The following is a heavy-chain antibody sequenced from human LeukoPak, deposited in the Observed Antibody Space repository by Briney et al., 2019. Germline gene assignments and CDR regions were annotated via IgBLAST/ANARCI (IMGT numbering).Heavy chain of an antibody. CDR3: ARLDDSSGYRYAFDI. V-gene: IGHV4-59*08. CDR2: IYYSGST. J-gene: IGHJ3*02. D-gene: IGHD3-22*01. CDR1: GGSISSYY. Sequence: PSETLSLTRTVSGGSISSYYWSWIRQPPGKGLEWIGYIYYSGSTNYNPSLKSRVTISVDTSKNQFSLKLSSVTAADTAVYYCARLDDSSGYRYAFDIWGQGTMVTVSS.